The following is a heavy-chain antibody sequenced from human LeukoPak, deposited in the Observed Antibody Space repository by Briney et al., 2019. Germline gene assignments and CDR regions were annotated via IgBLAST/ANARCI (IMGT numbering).Heavy chain of an antibody. CDR3: ARVLHKRNYDSSTYYGY. J-gene: IGHJ4*02. V-gene: IGHV3-23*01. Sequence: GGSLRLSCAASAFTFSSYAMSWVRQAPGKGLEWVSAISGSGGSTYYADSVKGRFTISRDKSNNTLYLQMNSLRAEDTAVYYCARVLHKRNYDSSTYYGYWGQGTLVTVSS. D-gene: IGHD3-22*01. CDR1: AFTFSSYA. CDR2: ISGSGGST.